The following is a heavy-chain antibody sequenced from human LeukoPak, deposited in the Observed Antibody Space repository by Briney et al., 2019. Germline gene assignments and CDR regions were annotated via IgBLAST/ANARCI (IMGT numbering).Heavy chain of an antibody. CDR2: SGSIT. D-gene: IGHD2-15*01. J-gene: IGHJ6*02. V-gene: IGHV3-23*01. CDR1: GFSISQSV. CDR3: AKSPGPREGVIAAIYYSGMDV. Sequence: GVSLRLSCGASGFSISQSVVSWVRQAPGKGLEWVSGSGSITYYADSVKGRFTIFRDNSKNTLDLQMNSLRVDDTAVYYCAKSPGPREGVIAAIYYSGMDVWGQGTTVTVSS.